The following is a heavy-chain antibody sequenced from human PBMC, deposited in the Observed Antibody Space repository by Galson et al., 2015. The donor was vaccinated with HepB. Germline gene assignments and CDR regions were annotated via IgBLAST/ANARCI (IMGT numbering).Heavy chain of an antibody. CDR2: MSTSHGAT. CDR3: ANGGIGGSAGLDY. J-gene: IGHJ4*02. D-gene: IGHD1-26*01. V-gene: IGHV3-23*01. CDR1: GFAVSNYG. Sequence: SLRLSCAASGFAVSNYGMTWVRQAPGKGLEWVSSMSTSHGATYYADSVKGWFTISRDESKNTLYLQMDSLRAQDTAMYFCANGGIGGSAGLDYWGQGTLVTVSS.